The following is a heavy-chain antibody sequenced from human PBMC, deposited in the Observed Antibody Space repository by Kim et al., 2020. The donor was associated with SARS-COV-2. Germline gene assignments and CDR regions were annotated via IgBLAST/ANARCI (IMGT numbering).Heavy chain of an antibody. CDR1: GYTFTGYY. CDR2: INPNSGGT. J-gene: IGHJ6*02. Sequence: ASVKVSCKASGYTFTGYYMHWVRQAPGQGLEWMGWINPNSGGTNYAQKFQGWVTMTRDTSISTAYMELSRLRSDDTAVYYCARGIQLWFENYYGMDVWGQGTTVTVSS. V-gene: IGHV1-2*04. D-gene: IGHD5-18*01. CDR3: ARGIQLWFENYYGMDV.